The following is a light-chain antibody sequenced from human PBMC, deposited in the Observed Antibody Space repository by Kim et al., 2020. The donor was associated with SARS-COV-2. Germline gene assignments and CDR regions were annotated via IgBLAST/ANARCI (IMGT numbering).Light chain of an antibody. V-gene: IGLV2-8*01. CDR3: SSYAAISNFV. J-gene: IGLJ1*01. CDR1: SSDVGGYNY. Sequence: QSALTQPPSASGSPGQSVTISCTGTSSDVGGYNYVSWYQQHPGKAPKLMIYEVSKRPSGVPDRFSGSTSGNTASLTVSGLQAEDEADYYCSSYAAISNFVFGTGTKVTVL. CDR2: EVS.